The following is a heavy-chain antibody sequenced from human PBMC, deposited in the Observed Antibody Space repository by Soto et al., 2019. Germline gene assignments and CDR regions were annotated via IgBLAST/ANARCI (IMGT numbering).Heavy chain of an antibody. V-gene: IGHV3-48*04. CDR1: GFTFSSYS. CDR2: ISSSSSTI. D-gene: IGHD6-13*01. CDR3: ATDSSSWHDAFDI. Sequence: GSLRLSCAASGFTFSSYSMNWVRQAPGKGLEWVSYISSSSSTIYYADSVKGRFTISRDNAKNSLYLKMNSLRAEDTAVYYCATDSSSWHDAFDIWGQGTMVTVSS. J-gene: IGHJ3*02.